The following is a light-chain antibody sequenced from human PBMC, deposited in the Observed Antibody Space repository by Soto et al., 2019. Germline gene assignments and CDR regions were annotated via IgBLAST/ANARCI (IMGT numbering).Light chain of an antibody. CDR2: KAS. J-gene: IGKJ4*01. Sequence: DIQMTQSPSTLSASVGDRVTITCRASQSLNSWLVWYQQKPGKVPKLLIYKASRLQTGVPSRFSGSESGTAFTLTISSLQPDDFATYYCQQYATYPLTFGGGTKVEIK. CDR1: QSLNSW. CDR3: QQYATYPLT. V-gene: IGKV1-5*03.